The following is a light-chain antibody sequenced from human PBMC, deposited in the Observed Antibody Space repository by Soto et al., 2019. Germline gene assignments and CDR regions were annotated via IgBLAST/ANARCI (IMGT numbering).Light chain of an antibody. CDR3: QSYDDSLSVHYV. V-gene: IGLV1-40*01. Sequence: QSVLTQPPSVSGAPGQRGTISCTGSSSNIGSTYDVQWYQQLPGTAPKLLIHGNTDRPSGVPDRFSGSKSGTSASLAITGLQADDEADYYCQSYDDSLSVHYVFGTGTKVT. J-gene: IGLJ1*01. CDR2: GNT. CDR1: SSNIGSTYD.